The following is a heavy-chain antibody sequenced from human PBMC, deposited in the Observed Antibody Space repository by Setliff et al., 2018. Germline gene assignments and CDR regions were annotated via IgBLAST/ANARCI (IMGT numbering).Heavy chain of an antibody. V-gene: IGHV3-7*01. D-gene: IGHD3-3*01. J-gene: IGHJ4*02. Sequence: GGSLRLSCAASGFTFSSYWMSWVRQAPGKGLEWVANIKQDGSEKYYVDSVKGQFTISRDNAKNSLYLQMNSLRAEDTAVYYCARDRYYNFWSGYLKGGYFDYWGQGTLVTVSS. CDR2: IKQDGSEK. CDR3: ARDRYYNFWSGYLKGGYFDY. CDR1: GFTFSSYW.